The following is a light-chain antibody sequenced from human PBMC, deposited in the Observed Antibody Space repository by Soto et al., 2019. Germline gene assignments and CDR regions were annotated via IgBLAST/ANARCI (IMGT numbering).Light chain of an antibody. CDR1: QSVSSN. V-gene: IGKV3-15*01. CDR2: GAS. CDR3: QQYNNWPPWT. Sequence: EIIMTQSPVTLSVSPGEGATLSCWASQSVSSNLAWYQHKPGQAPRLLIYGASNRATGVPARFRGSGSGTHFTLTISSLQSEDFAVYYCQQYNNWPPWTFGQGTKVDIK. J-gene: IGKJ1*01.